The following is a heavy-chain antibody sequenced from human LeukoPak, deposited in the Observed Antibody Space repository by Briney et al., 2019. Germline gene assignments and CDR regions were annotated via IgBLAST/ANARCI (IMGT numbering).Heavy chain of an antibody. CDR1: GYTFSSYW. Sequence: GGSLRLSCAASGYTFSSYWMHWVRQAPGKGLVWVSRIDTDGRTTNYADSVKGRFTIYRDNVQNTLFLQMNSLTVEDTAVSYCARDVAGARSYWGQGALVTVSS. CDR3: ARDVAGARSY. D-gene: IGHD3-10*01. J-gene: IGHJ4*02. V-gene: IGHV3-74*01. CDR2: IDTDGRTT.